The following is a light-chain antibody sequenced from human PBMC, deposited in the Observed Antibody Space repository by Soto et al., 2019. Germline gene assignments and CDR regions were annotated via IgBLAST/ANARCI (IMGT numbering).Light chain of an antibody. CDR2: EVT. CDR3: FSYAGDSVYV. V-gene: IGLV2-23*02. Sequence: QSALTQPASVSGSPRQSITISCTGTNSDVGSYNLVSWFQQHPGKAPKLVIYEVTKRPSGVSARFSGSKSGNTASLTISGLQAEDLADYYCFSYAGDSVYVFGTGTKGTVL. CDR1: NSDVGSYNL. J-gene: IGLJ1*01.